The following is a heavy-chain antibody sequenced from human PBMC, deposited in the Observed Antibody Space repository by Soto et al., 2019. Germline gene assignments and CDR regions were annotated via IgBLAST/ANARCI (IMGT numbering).Heavy chain of an antibody. CDR1: GFTFSSYA. CDR2: VSIGGST. J-gene: IGHJ4*02. V-gene: IGHV3-23*01. D-gene: IGHD2-15*01. Sequence: GGFLRLSCAASGFTFSSYAMGWVRQGPGKGLEWVAVVSIGGSTHYADSVRGRFTISRDNSKNTLSLQMNSLTAEDTDVYFCAKRRGAGGHFDYWGQGALVTVSS. CDR3: AKRRGAGGHFDY.